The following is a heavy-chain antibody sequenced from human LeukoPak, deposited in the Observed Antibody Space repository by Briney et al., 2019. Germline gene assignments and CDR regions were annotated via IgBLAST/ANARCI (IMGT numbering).Heavy chain of an antibody. CDR3: TKASGITSWYFDY. J-gene: IGHJ4*02. V-gene: IGHV3-23*01. Sequence: GGSLRLSCAASGFIFHDYAMNWVRQAPGKGLEWVSTISKTADTTYYADSVKGRYSISRDNSKNTLYLQMSSLRADDTALYYCTKASGITSWYFDYWGQGTLVTVSS. CDR1: GFIFHDYA. CDR2: ISKTADTT. D-gene: IGHD2-15*01.